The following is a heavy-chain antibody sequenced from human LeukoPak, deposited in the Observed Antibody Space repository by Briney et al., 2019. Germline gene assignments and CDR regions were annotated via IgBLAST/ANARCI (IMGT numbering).Heavy chain of an antibody. CDR1: GFTFSSYS. V-gene: IGHV3-21*01. CDR3: ASSSGWYRGEIDY. D-gene: IGHD6-19*01. J-gene: IGHJ4*02. Sequence: GGSLRLSCAASGFTFSSYSMNWVRQAPGKGLEWVSSISSSSYIYYADSVKGRFTISRDNAKNSLYLQMNSLRAEDTAVYYCASSSGWYRGEIDYWGQGTLATVSS. CDR2: ISSSSYI.